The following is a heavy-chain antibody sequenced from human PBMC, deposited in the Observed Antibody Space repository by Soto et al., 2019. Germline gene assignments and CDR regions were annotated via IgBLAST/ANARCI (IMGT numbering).Heavy chain of an antibody. CDR1: GYTFTSYG. CDR2: ISAYNGNT. V-gene: IGHV1-18*01. CDR3: ARDIAVAGTGYDY. J-gene: IGHJ4*02. D-gene: IGHD6-19*01. Sequence: ASVKVSCKASGYTFTSYGISWVRQAPGQGLEWMGWISAYNGNTKYAQKFQGRVTITADKSTSTAYMELSSLRSEDTAVYYCARDIAVAGTGYDYWGQGTLVTVSS.